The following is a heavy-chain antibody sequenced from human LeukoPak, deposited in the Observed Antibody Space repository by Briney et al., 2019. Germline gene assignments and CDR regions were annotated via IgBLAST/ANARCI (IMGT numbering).Heavy chain of an antibody. CDR3: AKGSSSSRPYYFDY. CDR1: GFTFSSYA. D-gene: IGHD6-6*01. J-gene: IGHJ4*02. Sequence: GGSLRLSCAASGFTFSSYAVAWVRQAPGKGLDWVSGITDSGGDTYHADSVKGRFTISRDNSKSTLYLQMYSLRVEDTAVYYCAKGSSSSRPYYFDYWGQGALVTVSS. V-gene: IGHV3-23*01. CDR2: ITDSGGDT.